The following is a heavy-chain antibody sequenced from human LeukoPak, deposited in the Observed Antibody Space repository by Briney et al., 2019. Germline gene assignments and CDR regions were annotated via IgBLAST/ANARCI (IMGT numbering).Heavy chain of an antibody. CDR2: IYSGGST. J-gene: IGHJ4*02. CDR1: GFTVSSNY. D-gene: IGHD3-10*01. V-gene: IGHV3-66*01. CDR3: ARTSGSYLYFDF. Sequence: GGSLRLSCAASGFTVSSNYMSWVRQAPGKGLEWVSVIYSGGSTYYADSVKGRFTISRDNSKNTLYLQMNSLRAEDTAVYYCARTSGSYLYFDFWGQGTLVTVSS.